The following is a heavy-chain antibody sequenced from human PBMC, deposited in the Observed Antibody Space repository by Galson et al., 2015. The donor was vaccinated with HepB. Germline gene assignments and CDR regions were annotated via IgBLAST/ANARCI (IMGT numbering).Heavy chain of an antibody. V-gene: IGHV5-51*01. J-gene: IGHJ6*02. CDR3: ARLRDYYYGIDV. CDR1: RYSFTTYW. Sequence: QSGAEMKKPGESLKISCKGSRYSFTTYWIGWVRQMPGKGLEWMGIIYPGDSDTRYSPSFQGRVTISADTSISTAFLQWSSLKASDTAMYYCARLRDYYYGIDVWGQGTTVTVSS. CDR2: IYPGDSDT.